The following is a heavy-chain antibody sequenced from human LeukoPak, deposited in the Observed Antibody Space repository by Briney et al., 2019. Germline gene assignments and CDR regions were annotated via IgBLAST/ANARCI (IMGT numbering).Heavy chain of an antibody. CDR2: IIPILGIA. CDR1: GGTFSSYA. D-gene: IGHD5-12*01. CDR3: ARGVAPDLPLYWFDP. V-gene: IGHV1-69*04. J-gene: IGHJ5*02. Sequence: GASVKVSCKASGGTFSSYAISWVRQAPGQGLEWMGRIIPILGIANYAQKFQGRVTITADKSTSTAYMELSSLRSEDTAVYYCARGVAPDLPLYWFDPWGQGTLVTVSS.